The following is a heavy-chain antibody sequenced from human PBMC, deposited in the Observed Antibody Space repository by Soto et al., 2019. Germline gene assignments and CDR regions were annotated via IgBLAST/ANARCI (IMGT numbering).Heavy chain of an antibody. V-gene: IGHV3-48*03. CDR1: GFTFSSYE. J-gene: IGHJ4*02. Sequence: EVQLVESGGGLVQPGGSLRLSCAASGFTFSSYEMNWVRQAPGKGLEWVSYISSSGSTIYYADSVKGRFTISRDNAKNSLYLQMNSLRAEDTAVYYCARVMVLLSTVALDYWGQGTLVTVSS. CDR3: ARVMVLLSTVALDY. D-gene: IGHD4-17*01. CDR2: ISSSGSTI.